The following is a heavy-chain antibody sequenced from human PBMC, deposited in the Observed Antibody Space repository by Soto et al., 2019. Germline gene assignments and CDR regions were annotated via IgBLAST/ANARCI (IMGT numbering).Heavy chain of an antibody. CDR3: AHRHFGGDTFDY. CDR2: IYWDVDQ. D-gene: IGHD2-21*02. J-gene: IGHJ4*02. V-gene: IGHV2-5*02. CDR1: GFSLSTSGVG. Sequence: QITLKESGPTLVKPTQTLTLTCTFSGFSLSTSGVGVGWIRQPPAKALEWLALIYWDVDQRYSPSLKSRLTITKDTSKNQVVLTMTNMDPVDTATYYCAHRHFGGDTFDYWGQGTLVTVSS.